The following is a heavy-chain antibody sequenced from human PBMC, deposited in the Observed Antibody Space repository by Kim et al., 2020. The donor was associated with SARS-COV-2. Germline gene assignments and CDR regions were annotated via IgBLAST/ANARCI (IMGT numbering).Heavy chain of an antibody. V-gene: IGHV3-49*04. D-gene: IGHD5-18*01. CDR3: TSEGRSLRGKQLDL. Sequence: GGSLRLSCAGAGFTFGDYAVNWVRQAPGKGLEWVGFIRSAGGGGSSDYAASVKGRFSISRDDSKSIAYLQMSSLKTEDTAVYYCTSEGRSLRGKQLDLWGQGALVTVSS. CDR1: GFTFGDYA. CDR2: IRSAGGGGSS. J-gene: IGHJ5*02.